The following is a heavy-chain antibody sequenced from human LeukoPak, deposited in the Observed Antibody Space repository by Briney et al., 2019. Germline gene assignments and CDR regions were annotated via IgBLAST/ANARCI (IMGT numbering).Heavy chain of an antibody. V-gene: IGHV1-69*05. CDR2: IIPIFGTA. J-gene: IGHJ4*02. CDR3: ARVRSDYGGNPVLFDY. Sequence: SVKVSCKASGGTFSSYAISWVRQAPGQGLKWMGRIIPIFGTANYAQKFQGRVTITTDESTSTAYMELSSQRSEDTAVYYCARVRSDYGGNPVLFDYWGQGTLVTVSS. D-gene: IGHD4-23*01. CDR1: GGTFSSYA.